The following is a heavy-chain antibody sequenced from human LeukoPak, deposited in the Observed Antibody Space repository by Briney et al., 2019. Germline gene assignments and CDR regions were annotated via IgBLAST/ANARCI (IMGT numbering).Heavy chain of an antibody. V-gene: IGHV3-74*01. CDR2: INNDGSGT. D-gene: IGHD3/OR15-3a*01. J-gene: IGHJ3*01. CDR3: ARGGLDHAFDL. CDR1: GFTLSSYW. Sequence: PGGSLRLSCAASGFTLSSYWMYWVRQAPGMGLEYVSRINNDGSGTTYADSVKGRFTISRDNAKSTVYLQTNSLRPEDTAMFYCARGGLDHAFDLWGQGTMVSVSS.